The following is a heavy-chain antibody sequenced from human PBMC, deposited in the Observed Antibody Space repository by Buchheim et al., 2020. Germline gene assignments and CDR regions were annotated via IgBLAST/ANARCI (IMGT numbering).Heavy chain of an antibody. D-gene: IGHD4-17*01. V-gene: IGHV1-18*01. J-gene: IGHJ4*02. Sequence: QVQLVQSGPEVKKTGASVRVSCKASGYIFNSYGLSWVRQAPGQGLEWMGWISGYNDDTNKNYAQKFQGRVTMTTDTSTRTAYLEVRSLRSDDTAVYYCARDLDDYGEAAEDVWGQGT. CDR1: GYIFNSYG. CDR2: ISGYNDDTNK. CDR3: ARDLDDYGEAAEDV.